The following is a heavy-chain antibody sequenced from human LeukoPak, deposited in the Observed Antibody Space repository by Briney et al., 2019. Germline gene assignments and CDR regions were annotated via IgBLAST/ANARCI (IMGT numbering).Heavy chain of an antibody. V-gene: IGHV3-48*04. D-gene: IGHD2-2*01. CDR2: ISSSSDSI. J-gene: IGHJ5*02. Sequence: GGSLRLSCVASGFTFSSYSMNWVRQAPGKGLEWVSYISSSSDSIYYADSVKGRFTISRDNAKNSLYLQMNSLRAEDTAVYYCASGCSSTSCSGWFDPWGQGTLVTVSS. CDR3: ASGCSSTSCSGWFDP. CDR1: GFTFSSYS.